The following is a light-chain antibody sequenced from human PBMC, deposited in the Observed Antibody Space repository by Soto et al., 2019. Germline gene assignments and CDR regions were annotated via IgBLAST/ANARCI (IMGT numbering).Light chain of an antibody. CDR3: QQYYSYPLYT. J-gene: IGKJ2*01. V-gene: IGKV1-8*01. Sequence: AIRMTQSPSSLSASTGDRVTITCRASQGISSYLAWYQQKPGKAPKLLIYAASTLQSGVPSRFSGSGSGTDFTLTISRLQSEDFATYYCQQYYSYPLYTFGQGTKLEIK. CDR2: AAS. CDR1: QGISSY.